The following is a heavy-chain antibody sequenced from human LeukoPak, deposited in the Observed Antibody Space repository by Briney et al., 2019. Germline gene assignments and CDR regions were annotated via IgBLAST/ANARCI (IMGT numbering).Heavy chain of an antibody. Sequence: GGSLKLSCAASGFTFSSYAMSWVRQAPGKGLEWVSAISGSGGSTYYADSVKGRFTISRDNSKNTLYLQMNSLRAEDTAVYYCAKDLTYSSSWYRSDYYGMDVWGQGTTVTVSS. J-gene: IGHJ6*02. D-gene: IGHD6-13*01. CDR1: GFTFSSYA. V-gene: IGHV3-23*01. CDR3: AKDLTYSSSWYRSDYYGMDV. CDR2: ISGSGGST.